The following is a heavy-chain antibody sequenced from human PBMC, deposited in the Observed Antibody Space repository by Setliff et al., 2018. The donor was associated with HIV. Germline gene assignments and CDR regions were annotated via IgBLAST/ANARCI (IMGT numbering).Heavy chain of an antibody. CDR1: GVSISSGGYY. J-gene: IGHJ4*02. Sequence: SETLSLTCTVSGVSISSGGYYWNWIRQHPGKGLEWIGYISSRGSTYYNPSLKSRITMSVDTSQNQVPLKLSSVTAADTAVYFCARLEKLDDISYFDYWGQGTLVTVSS. D-gene: IGHD3-3*02. V-gene: IGHV4-31*03. CDR2: ISSRGST. CDR3: ARLEKLDDISYFDY.